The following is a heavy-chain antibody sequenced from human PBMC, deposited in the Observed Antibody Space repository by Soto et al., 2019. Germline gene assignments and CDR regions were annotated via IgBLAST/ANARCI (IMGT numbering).Heavy chain of an antibody. D-gene: IGHD6-13*01. J-gene: IGHJ6*02. Sequence: QDHLVQSGPEVKKPGASVKVSCKASGYIFTNYGINWVRQAPGQGLEWMGWISAYNGNTNFAQTVQGRLTMTTDKSTATSYMELRSMTYDYTAVYCCARSSAMGSHGPDDSGMDVVGQGTTVTVS. CDR3: ARSSAMGSHGPDDSGMDV. CDR1: GYIFTNYG. CDR2: ISAYNGNT. V-gene: IGHV1-18*04.